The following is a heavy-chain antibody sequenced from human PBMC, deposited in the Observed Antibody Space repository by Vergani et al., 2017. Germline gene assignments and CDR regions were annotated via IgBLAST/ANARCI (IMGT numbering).Heavy chain of an antibody. Sequence: QVQLQQWGAGLLKPSETLSLTCAVYGGSFSGYYWTWIRQPPGKGLEWIGEINHSGSTNYNPSLKSRVTISVDTSKNQVSLKLSSVTAADTAVYYCARRGSSGYYYGIDYWGQGTLVTVSS. V-gene: IGHV4-34*01. CDR2: INHSGST. J-gene: IGHJ4*02. CDR3: ARRGSSGYYYGIDY. CDR1: GGSFSGYY. D-gene: IGHD3-22*01.